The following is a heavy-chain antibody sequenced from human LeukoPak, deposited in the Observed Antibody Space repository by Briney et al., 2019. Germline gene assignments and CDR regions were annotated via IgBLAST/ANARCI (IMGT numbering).Heavy chain of an antibody. Sequence: GGSLRLSCAASGFAVSSNYMSWVRQAPGKGLEWVSVIYRGGDTYYADSVKGRFTISRDNSKNTLYLQMNSLRAEDTAVYYCARVERLITFGGVIVDWGQGTLVTVSS. V-gene: IGHV3-53*01. CDR2: IYRGGDT. J-gene: IGHJ4*02. CDR1: GFAVSSNY. D-gene: IGHD3-16*02. CDR3: ARVERLITFGGVIVD.